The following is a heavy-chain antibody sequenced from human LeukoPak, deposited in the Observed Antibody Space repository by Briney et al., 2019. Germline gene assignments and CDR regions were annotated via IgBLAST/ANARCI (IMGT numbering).Heavy chain of an antibody. CDR1: GYSFTSYW. CDR3: ARPATVVTPWYFDL. V-gene: IGHV5-51*01. Sequence: GESLQISCQGSGYSFTSYWTGWVRQMPGKGREWMGIIYPGDSDTRYSPSFQGQVTISADKSISTAYVQWSSLKASGTAMYYCARPATVVTPWYFDLWGRGTLVTVSS. D-gene: IGHD4-23*01. J-gene: IGHJ2*01. CDR2: IYPGDSDT.